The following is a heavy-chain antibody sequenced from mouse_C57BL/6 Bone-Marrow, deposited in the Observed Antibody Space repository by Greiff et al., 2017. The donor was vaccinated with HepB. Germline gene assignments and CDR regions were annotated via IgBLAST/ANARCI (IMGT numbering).Heavy chain of an antibody. Sequence: EVMLVESGGDLVKPGGSLKLSCAASGFTFSSYGMSWVRQTPDKRLEWVATISSGGSYTYYPDSVKGRFNISRDNAKNTLYLHMSSLKSEDTAMYYCARHPSYYYGTSFDYWGQGTTLTVSS. D-gene: IGHD1-1*01. V-gene: IGHV5-6*01. CDR3: ARHPSYYYGTSFDY. CDR2: ISSGGSYT. J-gene: IGHJ2*01. CDR1: GFTFSSYG.